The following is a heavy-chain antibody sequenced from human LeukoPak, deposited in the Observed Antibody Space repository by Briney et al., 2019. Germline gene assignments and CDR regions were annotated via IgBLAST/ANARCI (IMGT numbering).Heavy chain of an antibody. CDR2: MNPNSGNT. J-gene: IGHJ4*02. V-gene: IGHV1-8*01. CDR1: GYTFTSYD. Sequence: GGSVEVSCKASGYTFTSYDINWVRQATGQGLEWMGWMNPNSGNTGYAQKFQGRVTMTRNTSISTAYMELSSLRSEDTAVYYCARAPDYSGSYLDYWGQGTLVTVSS. D-gene: IGHD1-26*01. CDR3: ARAPDYSGSYLDY.